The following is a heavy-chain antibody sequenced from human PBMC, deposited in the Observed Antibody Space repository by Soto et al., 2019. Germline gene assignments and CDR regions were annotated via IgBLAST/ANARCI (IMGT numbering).Heavy chain of an antibody. CDR2: IYYSGST. V-gene: IGHV4-39*01. D-gene: IGHD1-7*01. CDR1: GGSISSSSYY. Sequence: SETLSLTCTVSGGSISSSSYYWGWIRQPPGKGLEWIGSIYYSGSTYYNPSLKSRVTISVDTSKNQFSLKLSSVTAADTAVYYCARQSPGITGTPHRDYYGMDVWGQGTTVTVSS. J-gene: IGHJ6*02. CDR3: ARQSPGITGTPHRDYYGMDV.